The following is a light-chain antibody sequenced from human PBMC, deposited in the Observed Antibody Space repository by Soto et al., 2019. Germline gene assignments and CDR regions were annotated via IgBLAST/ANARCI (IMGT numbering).Light chain of an antibody. J-gene: IGKJ2*01. CDR1: QSITLNY. CDR2: GAS. Sequence: ENVLTQSPGTLSLFPGEGATLSSRASQSITLNYLAWYQQKPGQAPRLLISGASSRATGIPDRFSGSGSGTDFTLTISRLEPEDFAVYYCQQFGSAPYTFGQGTKVESK. V-gene: IGKV3-20*01. CDR3: QQFGSAPYT.